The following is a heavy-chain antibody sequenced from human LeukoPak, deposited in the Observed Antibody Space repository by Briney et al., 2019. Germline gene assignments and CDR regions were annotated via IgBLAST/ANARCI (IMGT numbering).Heavy chain of an antibody. CDR3: ARDIRVWGSYRNNWFDP. V-gene: IGHV1-2*02. D-gene: IGHD3-16*02. CDR1: GYTFTGYY. Sequence: ASVKVSCKASGYTFTGYYMHWVRQAPGQGLEWMGWINPNSGGTNYAQKFQGRVTMTRDTSISTAYMELSRLRSDDTAVYYCARDIRVWGSYRNNWFDPWGQGTLVTVSS. CDR2: INPNSGGT. J-gene: IGHJ5*02.